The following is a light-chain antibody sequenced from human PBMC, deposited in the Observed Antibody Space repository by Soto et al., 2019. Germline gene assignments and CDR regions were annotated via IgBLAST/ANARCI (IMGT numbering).Light chain of an antibody. CDR2: GAS. Sequence: EIVLTQSSGTLSLSPGERATLSCRASQSVSTNYLAWYQRKPGQAPRLLIYGASSRATGIPDRFSGSGSGTDVTLTITRLEPEDFAVYYCQQYGSSPPTFGQGTKVEIK. CDR1: QSVSTNY. CDR3: QQYGSSPPT. V-gene: IGKV3-20*01. J-gene: IGKJ1*01.